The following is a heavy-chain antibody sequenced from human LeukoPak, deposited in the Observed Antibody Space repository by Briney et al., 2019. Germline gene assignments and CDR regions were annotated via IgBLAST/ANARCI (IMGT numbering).Heavy chain of an antibody. D-gene: IGHD1-26*01. Sequence: SVKVSCKASGYTFTSYDISWVRQAPGQGLEWMGGIIPIFGTANYAQKFQGRVTITADESTSTAYMELSSLRSEDTAVYYCARARELLDSLDYWGQGTLVTVSS. CDR1: GYTFTSYD. CDR3: ARARELLDSLDY. V-gene: IGHV1-69*13. CDR2: IIPIFGTA. J-gene: IGHJ4*02.